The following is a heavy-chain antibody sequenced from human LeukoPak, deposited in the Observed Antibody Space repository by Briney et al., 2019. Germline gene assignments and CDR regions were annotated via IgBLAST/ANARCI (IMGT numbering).Heavy chain of an antibody. CDR3: ARPDCSGGNCYLLIY. CDR2: INPRDSES. CDR1: GYGFTSNW. Sequence: GESLKISCQASGYGFTSNWIGWVRHMPGKGLEWMGIINPRDSESRYSPSFQGQVTFSADKSITTAYLQWSSLKASDTAMYYCARPDCSGGNCYLLIYWGQGSLVTVSS. D-gene: IGHD2-15*01. J-gene: IGHJ4*02. V-gene: IGHV5-51*01.